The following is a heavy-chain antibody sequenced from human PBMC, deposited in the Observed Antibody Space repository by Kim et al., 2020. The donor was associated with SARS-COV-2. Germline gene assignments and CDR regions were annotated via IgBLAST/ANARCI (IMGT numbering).Heavy chain of an antibody. V-gene: IGHV1-2*06. J-gene: IGHJ6*02. CDR1: GYTFGDYY. CDR2: IDPDSGGT. D-gene: IGHD4-17*01. Sequence: ASVKVSCMASGYTFGDYYIHWVRQAPGQGLEWMGRIDPDSGGTNYAQKFQVRVTMTRDTSIGTAYMELSSLRSDDTAVYSGARLAVRGEYYYARDVWGPRTTVTVSS. CDR3: ARLAVRGEYYYARDV.